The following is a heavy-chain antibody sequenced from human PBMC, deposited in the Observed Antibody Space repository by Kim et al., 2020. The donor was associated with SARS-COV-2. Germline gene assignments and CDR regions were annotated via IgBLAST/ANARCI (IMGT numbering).Heavy chain of an antibody. V-gene: IGHV7-4-1*02. CDR3: ARDASQRGRDY. Sequence: ASVKVSCKASGYTFTSYAMNWVRQATGQGLEWMGWINTNTGNPRYAQDFQGRVAFTMDTSVSTAYLQISSLKSEDTAVYYCARDASQRGRDYSSQGTL. CDR1: GYTFTSYA. CDR2: INTNTGNP. J-gene: IGHJ4*02.